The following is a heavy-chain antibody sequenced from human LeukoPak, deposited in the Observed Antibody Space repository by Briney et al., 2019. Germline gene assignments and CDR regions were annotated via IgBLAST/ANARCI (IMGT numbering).Heavy chain of an antibody. J-gene: IGHJ2*01. V-gene: IGHV4-34*01. CDR3: ARPGDYCTNGVCYNFDWYFDL. CDR2: INHSGST. CDR1: GGSISNYY. D-gene: IGHD2-8*01. Sequence: SETLSLTCTVSGGSISNYYWSWIRQPPGKGLEWIGEINHSGSTNYNPSLKSRVTISVDTSKNQFSLKLSSVTAADTAVYYCARPGDYCTNGVCYNFDWYFDLWGRGTLVTVSS.